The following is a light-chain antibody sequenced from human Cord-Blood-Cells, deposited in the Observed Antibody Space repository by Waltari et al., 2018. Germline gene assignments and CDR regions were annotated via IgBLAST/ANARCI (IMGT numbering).Light chain of an antibody. CDR3: SSYTSSSTLV. Sequence: QSALTQPASVSGSPGQSITISCTGTSSDVGGSNYVSWYQPHPGKAPKLMIYDVSNRPSGVSNRFSGSKSGNTASLTISGLQAEDEADYYCSSYTSSSTLVFGTGTKVTVL. CDR2: DVS. V-gene: IGLV2-14*01. CDR1: SSDVGGSNY. J-gene: IGLJ1*01.